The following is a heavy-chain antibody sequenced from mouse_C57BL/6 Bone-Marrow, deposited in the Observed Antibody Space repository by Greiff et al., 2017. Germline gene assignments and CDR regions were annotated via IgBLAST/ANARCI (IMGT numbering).Heavy chain of an antibody. CDR3: ARGTTGVRHYYAMDD. V-gene: IGHV5-17*01. J-gene: IGHJ4*01. CDR2: ISSGSSTI. Sequence: EVKLVESGGGLVKPGGSLKLSCAASGFTFSDYGMHWVRQAPEKGLEWVAYISSGSSTIYSADTVKGRFTISRDNAKNTLFLVMIRLRSEETAMYYVARGTTGVRHYYAMDDWGQGTTVTVSS. CDR1: GFTFSDYG. D-gene: IGHD1-1*01.